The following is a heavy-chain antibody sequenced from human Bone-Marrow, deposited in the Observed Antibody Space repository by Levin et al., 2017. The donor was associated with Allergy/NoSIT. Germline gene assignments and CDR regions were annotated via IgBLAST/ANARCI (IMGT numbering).Heavy chain of an antibody. J-gene: IGHJ3*02. D-gene: IGHD1-26*01. CDR3: AKVWGGATLGAFDI. CDR2: SSNSGKST. CDR1: GFTFSSYG. Sequence: ASVKVSCAASGFTFSSYGMSWVRQAPGKGLEWVSGSSNSGKSTYYADSVRGRFTISRDNAKNTLYLQMNSLRAEDTAVYYCAKVWGGATLGAFDIWGQGTMVTVSS. V-gene: IGHV3-23*01.